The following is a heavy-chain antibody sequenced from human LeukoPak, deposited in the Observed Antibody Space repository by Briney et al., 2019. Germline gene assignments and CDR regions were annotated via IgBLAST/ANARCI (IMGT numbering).Heavy chain of an antibody. D-gene: IGHD3-3*01. CDR3: ANEDDFWSGYPHAFDY. Sequence: GGSLRLSCAASGFTFSSYSMNWVRQAPGKGLEWVSYISSSASTIYYADSVKGRFTISRDNAKNSLFLLMNSLRDEDTALYYCANEDDFWSGYPHAFDYWGQGTLVTVSS. V-gene: IGHV3-48*02. CDR2: ISSSASTI. J-gene: IGHJ4*02. CDR1: GFTFSSYS.